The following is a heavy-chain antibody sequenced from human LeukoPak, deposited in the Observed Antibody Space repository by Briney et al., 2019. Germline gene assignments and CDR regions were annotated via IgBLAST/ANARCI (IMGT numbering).Heavy chain of an antibody. V-gene: IGHV3-20*04. CDR1: GFTFEDYG. CDR3: ARGTLTTVTTGAFDI. J-gene: IGHJ3*02. D-gene: IGHD4-17*01. CDR2: INWNGGST. Sequence: RAGGSLRLSCAASGFTFEDYGMSWVRQAPGKGLEWVSDINWNGGSTGYADSVKGRFTISRDNARNSLYLQMHSLRAEDTALYYCARGTLTTVTTGAFDIWGQGTMVTVSS.